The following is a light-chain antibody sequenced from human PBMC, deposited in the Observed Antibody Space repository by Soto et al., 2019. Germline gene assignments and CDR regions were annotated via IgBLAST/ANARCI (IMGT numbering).Light chain of an antibody. CDR3: QQYNNWPPT. Sequence: EIVLTQSPGTLSLSPGERATLSCRASQSVSSSYLAWYQQKPGQAPRLLIYGASSRATGIPARFNGSGSGTEFTLTISSLQSEDSAIYYCQQYNNWPPTFGQGTRLEIK. CDR2: GAS. J-gene: IGKJ5*01. CDR1: QSVSSSY. V-gene: IGKV3-15*01.